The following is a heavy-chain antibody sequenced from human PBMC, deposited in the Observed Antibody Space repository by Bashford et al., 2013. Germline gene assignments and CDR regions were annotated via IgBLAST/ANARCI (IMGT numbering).Heavy chain of an antibody. J-gene: IGHJ4*02. D-gene: IGHD3-22*01. CDR2: IWYDGSNK. Sequence: VRQAPGKGLEWVAVIWYDGSNKYYADSVKGRFTISKDNSMDTLYLQMNNLRAEDTAVYYCARDECSDGSCYPDCWGQGTLVTVSS. CDR3: ARDECSDGSCYPDC. V-gene: IGHV3-33*01.